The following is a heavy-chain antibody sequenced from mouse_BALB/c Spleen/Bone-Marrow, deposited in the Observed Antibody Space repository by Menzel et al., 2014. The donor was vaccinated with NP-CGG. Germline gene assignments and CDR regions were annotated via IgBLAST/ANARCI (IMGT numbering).Heavy chain of an antibody. Sequence: EWVATISNGGTFTYYPDSVKGRFTISRDNAKNTLYLQMSSLKSEDTAMYYCSRRQSVNYAMDYWGQGTSVTVSS. CDR3: SRRQSVNYAMDY. V-gene: IGHV5-6*02. J-gene: IGHJ4*01. CDR2: ISNGGTFT.